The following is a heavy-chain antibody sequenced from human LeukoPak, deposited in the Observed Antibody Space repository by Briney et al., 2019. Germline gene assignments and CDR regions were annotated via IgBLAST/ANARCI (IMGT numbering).Heavy chain of an antibody. D-gene: IGHD3-10*01. CDR1: GFTFSDHY. Sequence: AGGSLRLSCAAFGFTFSDHYMDWVRQAPGKGLEWVGRIRNKVNGYTTEYAASVKGRFTNSRDDSKNSLYLQMNSLRTEDTAMYYCVCDQDRRGGYWGQGTLVTVSS. J-gene: IGHJ4*02. CDR2: IRNKVNGYTT. CDR3: VCDQDRRGGY. V-gene: IGHV3-72*01.